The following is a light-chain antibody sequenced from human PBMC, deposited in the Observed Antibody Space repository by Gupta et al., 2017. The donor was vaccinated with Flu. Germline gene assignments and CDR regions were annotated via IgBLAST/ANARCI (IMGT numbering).Light chain of an antibody. CDR2: GAL. Sequence: IVMTQSPVTLSVSPGERVTLSCRASRSVSRNLAWYQQKPGQAPRLLIYGALTRATGIPDRLSGSGSGTEFTLTISSLQSEDSAVYYCQQYNDWPPGPFGQGTKVEIK. J-gene: IGKJ1*01. CDR3: QQYNDWPPGP. CDR1: RSVSRN. V-gene: IGKV3-15*01.